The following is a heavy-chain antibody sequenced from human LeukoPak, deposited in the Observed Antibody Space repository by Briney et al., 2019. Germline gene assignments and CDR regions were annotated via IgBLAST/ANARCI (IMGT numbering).Heavy chain of an antibody. J-gene: IGHJ4*02. D-gene: IGHD1-26*01. V-gene: IGHV1-18*01. CDR1: GYTFTSYG. CDR3: ARVRFLGGSYPKWDY. CDR2: ISAYNGNT. Sequence: GASVKVSCKASGYTFTSYGISWVRQAPGQGLEWMGWISAYNGNTNYTQKLQGRVTMTTDTSTSTAYMELRSLRSDDTAVYYCARVRFLGGSYPKWDYWGQGTLVTVPS.